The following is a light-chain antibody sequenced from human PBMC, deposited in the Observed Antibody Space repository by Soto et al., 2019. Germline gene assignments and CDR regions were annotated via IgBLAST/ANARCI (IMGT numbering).Light chain of an antibody. CDR2: GAS. CDR3: QQYNNWSAT. J-gene: IGKJ1*01. CDR1: QSVSSN. Sequence: EIVMTQSPATLSVSPGERATLSCRASQSVSSNLAWYQQKPGQAPRLLIYGASTRATGIPARFSGSGSGTEFTLTYSSLQSEDFAVYYCQQYNNWSATFGQGTKVEIK. V-gene: IGKV3-15*01.